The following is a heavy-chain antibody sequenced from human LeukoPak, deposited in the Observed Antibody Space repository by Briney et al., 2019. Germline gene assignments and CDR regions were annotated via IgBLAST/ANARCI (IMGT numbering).Heavy chain of an antibody. Sequence: PGGSLRLSCAASGFTVSSNYMSWVRQAPGKGLEWVSVIYSGGSTYYADSVKGRFTISRDNAKNSLYLQMNSLRAEDTALYHCARVLRYSDGMDVWGQGTTVTVSS. CDR1: GFTVSSNY. J-gene: IGHJ6*02. V-gene: IGHV3-53*01. CDR2: IYSGGST. D-gene: IGHD5-12*01. CDR3: ARVLRYSDGMDV.